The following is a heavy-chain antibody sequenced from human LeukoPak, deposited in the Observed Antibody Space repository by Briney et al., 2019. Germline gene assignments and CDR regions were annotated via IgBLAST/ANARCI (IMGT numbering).Heavy chain of an antibody. D-gene: IGHD7-27*01. V-gene: IGHV1-46*01. CDR2: TNPRTTST. J-gene: IGHJ6*02. CDR3: ARGQTGDYYYYYGMDV. Sequence: ASVKVSCKASGYTFTSYYIHWVRRAPGQGLEWMGVTNPRTTSTTYAQNFQGRVTMTRDTSTSTVYMELSNLTFEDTALYYCARGQTGDYYYYYGMDVWGQGTTVTVSS. CDR1: GYTFTSYY.